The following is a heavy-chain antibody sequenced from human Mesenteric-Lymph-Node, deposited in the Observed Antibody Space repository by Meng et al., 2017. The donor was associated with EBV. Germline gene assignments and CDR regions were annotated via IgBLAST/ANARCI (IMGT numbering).Heavy chain of an antibody. V-gene: IGHV1-69*01. D-gene: IGHD5-24*01. CDR2: IIPIFGTP. Sequence: QVQRVWPGAEVKRPGSSVKVSCKASVGTFSSYAISWVRQAPGQGLEWMGGIIPIFGTPVYTQKFQGRVTITADESTSTAYMELSSLRSDDTAVYYCARDSIYNGQDSWGQGTLVTVSS. J-gene: IGHJ4*02. CDR1: VGTFSSYA. CDR3: ARDSIYNGQDS.